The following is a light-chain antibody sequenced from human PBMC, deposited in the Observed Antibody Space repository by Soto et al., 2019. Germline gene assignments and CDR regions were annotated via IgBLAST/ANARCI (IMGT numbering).Light chain of an antibody. Sequence: EIVLTQAPATLSLSPGERATLSCRASQSVSSYLAWYQQKPGQAPRLLIYDASNRVTGIPARFSSSGSGTDFTLTISSLEPEDFAVYYCHQRSNWPLLTFGGGTKVEIK. CDR3: HQRSNWPLLT. CDR2: DAS. CDR1: QSVSSY. V-gene: IGKV3-11*01. J-gene: IGKJ4*01.